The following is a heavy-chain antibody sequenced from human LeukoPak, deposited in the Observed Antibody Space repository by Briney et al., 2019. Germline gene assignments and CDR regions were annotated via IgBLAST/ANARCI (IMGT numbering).Heavy chain of an antibody. CDR2: ISAYNGNT. D-gene: IGHD3-22*01. J-gene: IGHJ4*02. V-gene: IGHV1-18*01. CDR3: ARYYDSTGYYYFDS. CDR1: GYTFTSYG. Sequence: ASVKVSCKASGYTFTSYGIIWVRQAPGQGLEWMGWISAYNGNTDYAQKLQGRVTMTTDTSTSTAYMELWSLRSDDTAVYYCARYYDSTGYYYFDSWGQGTLVTVSS.